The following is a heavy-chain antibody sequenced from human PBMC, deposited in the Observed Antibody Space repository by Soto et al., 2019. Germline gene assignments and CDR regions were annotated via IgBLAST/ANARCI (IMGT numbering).Heavy chain of an antibody. D-gene: IGHD3-22*01. V-gene: IGHV1-2*02. J-gene: IGHJ4*02. CDR3: ARAGAYYDSRGPFDY. CDR2: INPNSGGT. Sequence: ASVKVSCKASGYTFTGYYMHWVRQAPGQGLEWMGWINPNSGGTNYAQKFQGRVTMTRDTSISTAYMELSRLRSDDTAVYYCARAGAYYDSRGPFDYWGQGTLVTVSS. CDR1: GYTFTGYY.